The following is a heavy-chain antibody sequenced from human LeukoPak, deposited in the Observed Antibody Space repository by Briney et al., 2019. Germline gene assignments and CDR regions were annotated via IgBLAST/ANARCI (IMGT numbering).Heavy chain of an antibody. J-gene: IGHJ4*02. CDR2: IYYSGTT. D-gene: IGHD1-26*01. V-gene: IGHV4-59*01. Sequence: SSETLSLTCTVSGGSIGSYYWSWIRQPPGKGLEWIGYIYYSGTTNYNPSLKSRVTISVDTSKNQFSLKLSSVTAADTAVYYCARGSGSYYVYWGQGTLVTVSS. CDR3: ARGSGSYYVY. CDR1: GGSIGSYY.